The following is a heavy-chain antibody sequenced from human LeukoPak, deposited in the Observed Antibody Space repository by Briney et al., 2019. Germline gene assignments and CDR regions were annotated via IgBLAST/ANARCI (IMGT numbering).Heavy chain of an antibody. J-gene: IGHJ5*02. CDR2: INHSGST. CDR3: ARGPPGSSWFYWFDP. D-gene: IGHD6-13*01. CDR1: GGSFSGYY. Sequence: SETLSLTCAVYGGSFSGYYWSWIRQPPGKGLEWIGEINHSGSTNYNPSLKSRVTISVDTSKNQFSLKLSSVTAAGTAVYYCARGPPGSSWFYWFDPWGQGTLVTVSS. V-gene: IGHV4-34*01.